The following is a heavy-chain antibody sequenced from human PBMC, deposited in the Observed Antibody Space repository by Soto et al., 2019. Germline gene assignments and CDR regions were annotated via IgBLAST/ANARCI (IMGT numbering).Heavy chain of an antibody. V-gene: IGHV3-9*01. J-gene: IGHJ4*02. CDR3: AKGVAGWYYLGY. D-gene: IGHD3-3*01. Sequence: EVQLVESGGGLVQPGRSLRLSCAASGFTFDDYAMHWVRQAPGKGLEWVSGISWNVGSIAYADSVKGRFTISRDNAKNSLYLQVNSLRAEDPALYYCAKGVAGWYYLGYWGQGTLVTVSS. CDR1: GFTFDDYA. CDR2: ISWNVGSI.